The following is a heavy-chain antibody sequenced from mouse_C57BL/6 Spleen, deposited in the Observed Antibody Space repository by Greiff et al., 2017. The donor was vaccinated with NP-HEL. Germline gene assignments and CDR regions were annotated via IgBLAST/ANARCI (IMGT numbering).Heavy chain of an antibody. CDR2: FDPSDSYT. J-gene: IGHJ1*03. Sequence: QVQLQQPGAELVMPGASVKLSCKASGYTFTSYWMHWVKQRPGQGLEWIGEFDPSDSYTNYNQKFKGKSTLTVDKSSSTAYMQLSSLTSEDAAVYYCARSTVGATGYFDVWGTGTTVTVSS. D-gene: IGHD1-1*01. CDR3: ARSTVGATGYFDV. V-gene: IGHV1-69*01. CDR1: GYTFTSYW.